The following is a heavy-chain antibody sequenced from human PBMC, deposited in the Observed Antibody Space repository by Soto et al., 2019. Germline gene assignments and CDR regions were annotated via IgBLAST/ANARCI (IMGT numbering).Heavy chain of an antibody. CDR1: GGTFSSYA. Sequence: SVKVSCKASGGTFSSYAISWVRQAPGQGLEWMGGIIPIFGTANYAQKFQGRVTITADESTSTAYVELSSLRSEDTAVYYCAREFPISSGWSLGFDYWGQGTLVTVSS. CDR2: IIPIFGTA. CDR3: AREFPISSGWSLGFDY. J-gene: IGHJ4*02. V-gene: IGHV1-69*13. D-gene: IGHD6-19*01.